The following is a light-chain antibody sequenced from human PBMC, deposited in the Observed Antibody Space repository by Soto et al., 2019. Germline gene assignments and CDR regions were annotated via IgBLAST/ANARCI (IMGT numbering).Light chain of an antibody. CDR3: QQYNSNWT. V-gene: IGKV1-5*03. CDR1: QSISSW. CDR2: KAS. J-gene: IGKJ1*01. Sequence: DIQMTQSPSTLSASVGDRVTITCRASQSISSWLAWYQRKPGKAPKLLIYKASSLESGVPSRFIGSGSGTEFTLTITSLQPDDFATYYCQQYNSNWTFGQGTKVEIK.